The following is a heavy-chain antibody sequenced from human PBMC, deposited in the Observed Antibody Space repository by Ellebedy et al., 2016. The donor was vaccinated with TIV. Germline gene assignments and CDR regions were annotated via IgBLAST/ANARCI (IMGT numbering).Heavy chain of an antibody. CDR1: HGSFSGYY. Sequence: SETLSLTXAVYHGSFSGYYWSWIRRTPGKGLEWIGEINHSGSTNYNPSVKSRVTISVDTSKNQFSLKLSSVTAADTAVYYCARKWEVPGFFDWWGQGTLVTVSS. CDR2: INHSGST. V-gene: IGHV4-34*01. J-gene: IGHJ4*02. D-gene: IGHD1-26*01. CDR3: ARKWEVPGFFDW.